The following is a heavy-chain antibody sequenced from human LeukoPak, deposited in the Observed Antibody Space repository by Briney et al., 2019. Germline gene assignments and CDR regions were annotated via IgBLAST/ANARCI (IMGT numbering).Heavy chain of an antibody. V-gene: IGHV1-2*02. CDR3: ARDLHSSGWYNWFDP. D-gene: IGHD6-19*01. Sequence: ASVTVSCKASGYTFTGYYMHWVRQAPGQGLEWMGWINPNSGGTNYAQKFQGRVTMTRDTSISTAYMELSRLRSDDTAVYYCARDLHSSGWYNWFDPWGQGTLVTVSS. CDR1: GYTFTGYY. J-gene: IGHJ5*02. CDR2: INPNSGGT.